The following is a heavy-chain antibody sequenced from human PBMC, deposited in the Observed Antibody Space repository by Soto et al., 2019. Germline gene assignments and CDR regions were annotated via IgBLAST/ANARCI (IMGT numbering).Heavy chain of an antibody. V-gene: IGHV1-69*01. CDR3: ASWDSSGYGLFDY. CDR1: GGTLSSYA. J-gene: IGHJ4*02. CDR2: IIPIFGTA. D-gene: IGHD3-22*01. Sequence: GASVKVSCKASGGTLSSYAISWVRQAPGQGLEWMGGIIPIFGTANYAQKFQGRVTITADESTSTAYMELSSLRSEDTAVYYCASWDSSGYGLFDYWGQGTLVTVSS.